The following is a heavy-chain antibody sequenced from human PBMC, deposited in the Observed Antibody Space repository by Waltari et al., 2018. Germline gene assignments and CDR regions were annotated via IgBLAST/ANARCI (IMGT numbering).Heavy chain of an antibody. CDR1: GFTFTSYY. V-gene: IGHV1-46*01. CDR2: MYTAGDTT. J-gene: IGHJ4*02. Sequence: QVQLVQSGTEVAEVKKPGASVKLSCKASGFTFTSYYFHWVRQAPGQGLEYREVMYTAGDTTAYEQKFRGRVTLTRDTATNTVYMELSNLRSEDTAVYFCARELPKTSYFDYWGQGTLVVVSS. D-gene: IGHD2-21*02. CDR3: ARELPKTSYFDY.